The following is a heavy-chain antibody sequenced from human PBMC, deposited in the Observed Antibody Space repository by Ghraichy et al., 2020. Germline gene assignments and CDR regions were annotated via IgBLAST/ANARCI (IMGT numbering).Heavy chain of an antibody. Sequence: SETLSLTCTVSGDSITKYYWSWIRQSAGKGLEWIGRVYTSGGPIYNPSLKSRVTMSIDTSKNQFSLRLNSVTAADTAVYYCARRLKESRNDYSENWLDPWGQGTLVTVSS. CDR2: VYTSGGP. D-gene: IGHD3-16*01. CDR3: ARRLKESRNDYSENWLDP. J-gene: IGHJ5*02. CDR1: GDSITKYY. V-gene: IGHV4-4*07.